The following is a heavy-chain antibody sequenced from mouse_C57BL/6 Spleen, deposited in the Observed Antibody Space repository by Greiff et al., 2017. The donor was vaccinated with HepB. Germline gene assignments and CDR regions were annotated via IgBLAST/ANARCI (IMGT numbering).Heavy chain of an antibody. CDR3: ARSGDQADFDY. CDR2: INPSSGYT. Sequence: QLQQSGAELAKLGASVKLPCKPSGYTSISYWLHWVKQRPGKGLGWIGYINPSSGYTKYNQKFKDKATLTADKSSSTAYMQLSSLTYEDSAVYYCARSGDQADFDYWGQGTTLTVSS. D-gene: IGHD3-2*02. J-gene: IGHJ2*01. V-gene: IGHV1-7*01. CDR1: GYTSISYW.